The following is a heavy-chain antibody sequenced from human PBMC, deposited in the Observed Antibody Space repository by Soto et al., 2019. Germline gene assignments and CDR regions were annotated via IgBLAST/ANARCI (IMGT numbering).Heavy chain of an antibody. J-gene: IGHJ4*02. CDR1: GYTFTSYG. D-gene: IGHD2-21*02. CDR2: ISAYNGNT. CDR3: ARDGGSAYCGGDCYGDY. V-gene: IGHV1-18*01. Sequence: VASVKVSCKASGYTFTSYGISWVRQAPGQGLEWMGWISAYNGNTNYAQKLQGRVTMTTDTSTSTAYMELRSLRSDDTAVYYCARDGGSAYCGGDCYGDYWGQGTLVTVS.